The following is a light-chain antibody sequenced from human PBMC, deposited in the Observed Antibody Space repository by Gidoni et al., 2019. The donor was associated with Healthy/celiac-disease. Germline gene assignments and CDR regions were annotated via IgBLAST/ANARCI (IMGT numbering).Light chain of an antibody. J-gene: IGKJ2*02. CDR1: QEISNY. CDR2: EAS. Sequence: DIQMTQSPSSLSASGGDRVTITCQASQEISNYLNWYQQKPGKAPKLLIYEASNLETGVPARFSGSGSGTDFTFTISSLQPEDIATYYCKQYDNLPPCTFGQGTKLEIK. CDR3: KQYDNLPPCT. V-gene: IGKV1-33*01.